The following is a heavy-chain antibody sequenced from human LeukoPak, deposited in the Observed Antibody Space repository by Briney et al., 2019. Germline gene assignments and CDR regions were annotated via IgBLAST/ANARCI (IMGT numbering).Heavy chain of an antibody. D-gene: IGHD5-12*01. Sequence: ASVKVSCKASGYTFTGSYMHWVRQAPGQGLEWMGWSNPNSGGTNYAQKFQGRVIMTRDTSISTAYMELSRLRSDDTAVYYCARGPIYSGYPLYFQHWGQGTLVTVSS. V-gene: IGHV1-2*02. CDR2: SNPNSGGT. CDR3: ARGPIYSGYPLYFQH. J-gene: IGHJ1*01. CDR1: GYTFTGSY.